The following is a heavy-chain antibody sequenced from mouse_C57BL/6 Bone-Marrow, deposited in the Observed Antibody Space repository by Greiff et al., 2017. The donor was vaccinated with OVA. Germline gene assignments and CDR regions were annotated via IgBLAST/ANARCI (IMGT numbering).Heavy chain of an antibody. D-gene: IGHD2-1*01. J-gene: IGHJ2*01. CDR2: IYPGSGST. Sequence: VQLQQSGAELVKPGASVKMSCKASGYTFTSYWITWVKQRPGQGLEWIGDIYPGSGSTNYNEKFKGKATLTVDTSSSTAYMQLSSLTSEDSAVYYCARGGICYGNYLYFDYGGQGTTLTVSS. CDR3: ARGGICYGNYLYFDY. CDR1: GYTFTSYW. V-gene: IGHV1-55*01.